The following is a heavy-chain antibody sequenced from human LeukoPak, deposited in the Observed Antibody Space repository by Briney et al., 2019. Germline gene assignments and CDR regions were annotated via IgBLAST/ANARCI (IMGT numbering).Heavy chain of an antibody. CDR2: ISYDGSNK. V-gene: IGHV3-30-3*01. J-gene: IGHJ6*02. CDR1: GFTFSSYA. D-gene: IGHD2-2*01. Sequence: GGSLRPSCAASGFTFSSYAMHWVRQAPGKGLEWVAVISYDGSNKYYADSVKGRFTISRDNSKNTLYLQMNSLRAEDTAVYYCARDHTIVVVPAARGGRRYYYGMDVWGQGTTVTVSS. CDR3: ARDHTIVVVPAARGGRRYYYGMDV.